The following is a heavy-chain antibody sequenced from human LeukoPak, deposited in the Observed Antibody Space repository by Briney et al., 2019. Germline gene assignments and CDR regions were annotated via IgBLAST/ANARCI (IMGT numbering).Heavy chain of an antibody. J-gene: IGHJ6*02. Sequence: PGGSLRLSCAASGFTFSSYAMSWVRQAPGKGLEWVSTINGGGVNTHYADSVGGRFTISRDNSKNTLFLQMNSLRAEDTAVYYCARMTTVPYGMDVWGQGTTVTVSS. CDR1: GFTFSSYA. CDR3: ARMTTVPYGMDV. V-gene: IGHV3-23*01. CDR2: INGGGVNT. D-gene: IGHD4-11*01.